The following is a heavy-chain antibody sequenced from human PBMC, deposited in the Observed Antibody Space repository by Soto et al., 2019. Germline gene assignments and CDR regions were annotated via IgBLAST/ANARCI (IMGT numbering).Heavy chain of an antibody. V-gene: IGHV1-46*01. CDR3: ARDDSSAPYYYGMDV. Sequence: SVKVSCKASGYTFTSYYMHWVRQAPGQGLEWMGIINPSGGSTGYAQKFQGRVTMTRDTSTSTVYMELSSLRSDDTAVYYCARDDSSAPYYYGMDVWGQGTTVTVSS. J-gene: IGHJ6*02. CDR2: INPSGGST. D-gene: IGHD3-22*01. CDR1: GYTFTSYY.